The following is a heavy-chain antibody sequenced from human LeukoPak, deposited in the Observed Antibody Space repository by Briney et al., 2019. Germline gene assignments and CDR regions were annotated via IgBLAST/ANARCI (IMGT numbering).Heavy chain of an antibody. V-gene: IGHV1-24*01. J-gene: IGHJ4*02. CDR2: FDPENGET. Sequence: ASVKVSCKVSGYTLIELSMHWVRQAHGKGLEWMGSFDPENGETLYAPDFQGRVSLTEDTSAATAYMELISLRSEDTAVYYCTRSAVVLPYYFDYWGQGTLVTVSS. CDR1: GYTLIELS. D-gene: IGHD3-22*01. CDR3: TRSAVVLPYYFDY.